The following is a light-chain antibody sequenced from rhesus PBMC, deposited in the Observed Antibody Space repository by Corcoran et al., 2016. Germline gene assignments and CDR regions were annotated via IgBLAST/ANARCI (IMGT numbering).Light chain of an antibody. Sequence: QVILPQSPATLSLSPGERATLSCRASQSVSSYLAWYQQKPGQAPRLLIYGASSRATGIPDRFSGSGAGTDFTLPISSLEPEDVGVYFCLQISNWPQTFGQGTKVEIK. CDR2: GAS. CDR1: QSVSSY. V-gene: IGKV3S11*01. CDR3: LQISNWPQT. J-gene: IGKJ1*01.